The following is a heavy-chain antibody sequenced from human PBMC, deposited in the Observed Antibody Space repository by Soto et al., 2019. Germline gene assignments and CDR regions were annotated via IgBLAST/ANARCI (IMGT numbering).Heavy chain of an antibody. CDR2: MNPNSGNT. J-gene: IGHJ6*03. V-gene: IGHV1-8*02. CDR3: ARGRSSGWLEPPYYYSYYLDV. CDR1: RGGFGSCA. D-gene: IGHD6-19*01. Sequence: VEVSCKASRGGFGSCAISWVRQAPGQGLEWMGWMNPNSGNTGYAQKFQGRVTMTGNTSISTAYMELSSLRSEDTAVYYCARGRSSGWLEPPYYYSYYLDVWGKGTTVTVSS.